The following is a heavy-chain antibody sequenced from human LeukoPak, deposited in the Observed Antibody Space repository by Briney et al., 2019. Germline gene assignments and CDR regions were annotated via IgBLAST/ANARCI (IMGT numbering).Heavy chain of an antibody. D-gene: IGHD6-19*01. V-gene: IGHV3-66*01. CDR2: IYNGGST. CDR1: RFTVTSNY. J-gene: IGHJ4*02. Sequence: GGSLRLSCAASRFTVTSNYMSWVRQAPGTGLEWVSVIYNGGSTNYADSVKRRFTISRDNSKNTLYLQMSSLRAEDTAVYFCARASQWLAFDNWGQGTLVTVSS. CDR3: ARASQWLAFDN.